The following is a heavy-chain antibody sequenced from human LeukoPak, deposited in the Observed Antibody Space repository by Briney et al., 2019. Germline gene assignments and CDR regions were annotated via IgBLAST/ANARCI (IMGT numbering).Heavy chain of an antibody. D-gene: IGHD3-10*01. Sequence: GGSLRLSCAASGFTVTDNYMNWVRQSSGKGLEWVSSISSSSSYNYYADSVKGRFTISRDNAKNSLYLQMNSLRAEDTAVYYCARVAKFAGTYDYWGQGTLVTVSS. J-gene: IGHJ4*02. CDR1: GFTVTDNY. CDR2: ISSSSSYN. V-gene: IGHV3-21*01. CDR3: ARVAKFAGTYDY.